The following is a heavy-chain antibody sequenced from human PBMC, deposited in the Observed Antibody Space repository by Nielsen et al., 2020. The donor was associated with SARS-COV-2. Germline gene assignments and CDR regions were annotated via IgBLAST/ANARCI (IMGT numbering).Heavy chain of an antibody. J-gene: IGHJ3*02. D-gene: IGHD6-19*01. Sequence: ASVKVSCKASGYTFTDYYMHWVRQAPGQGLEWMGRINPNSGGTDYAQNFQGRVTVTRDTSISTAYMELSRLRSGDTAVYYCARESVTGTDAFDIWGQGTVVTVSS. CDR2: INPNSGGT. CDR3: ARESVTGTDAFDI. V-gene: IGHV1-2*06. CDR1: GYTFTDYY.